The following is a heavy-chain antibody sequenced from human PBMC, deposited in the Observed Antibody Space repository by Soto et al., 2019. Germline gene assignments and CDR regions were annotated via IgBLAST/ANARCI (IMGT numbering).Heavy chain of an antibody. D-gene: IGHD4-4*01. CDR2: IYYSGST. J-gene: IGHJ4*02. V-gene: IGHV4-61*01. Sequence: SETLSLTCTVSGGSVSSGSYYWSWIRQPPGKGLEWIGYIYYSGSTNYNPSLKSRVTISVDTSKNQFTLKLSSVTAADTAVYYCARDLRDGYSTFDYWGQGTLVTVAS. CDR1: GGSVSSGSYY. CDR3: ARDLRDGYSTFDY.